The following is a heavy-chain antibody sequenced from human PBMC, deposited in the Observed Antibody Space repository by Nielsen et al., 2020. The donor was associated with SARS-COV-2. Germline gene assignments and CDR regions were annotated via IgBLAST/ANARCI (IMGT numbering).Heavy chain of an antibody. CDR3: ARGAPRYYDILTGPTVGFDY. CDR1: GGTFSSYA. V-gene: IGHV1-69*13. Sequence: SVKVSCKASGGTFSSYAISWVRQAPGQGLEWMGGIIPIFGTANYAQKFQGRVTITADESTSTAYMELSSLRSEDTAVYYCARGAPRYYDILTGPTVGFDYWGQGTLVTVSS. D-gene: IGHD3-9*01. CDR2: IIPIFGTA. J-gene: IGHJ4*02.